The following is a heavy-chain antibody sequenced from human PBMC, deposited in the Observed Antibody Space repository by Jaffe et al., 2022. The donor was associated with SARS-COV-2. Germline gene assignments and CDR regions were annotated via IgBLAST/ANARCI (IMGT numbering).Heavy chain of an antibody. CDR3: AKGSTSPIYYYYGMDV. J-gene: IGHJ6*02. Sequence: EVQLLESGGGLVQPGGSLRLSCAASGFTFSSYAMSWVRQAPGKGLEWVSAISGSGGSTYYADSVKGRFTISRDNSKNTLYLQMNSLRAEDTAVYYCAKGSTSPIYYYYGMDVWGQGTTVTVSS. V-gene: IGHV3-23*01. CDR2: ISGSGGST. D-gene: IGHD2-2*01. CDR1: GFTFSSYA.